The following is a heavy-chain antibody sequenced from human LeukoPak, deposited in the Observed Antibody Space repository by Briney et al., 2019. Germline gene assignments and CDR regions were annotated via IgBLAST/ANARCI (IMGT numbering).Heavy chain of an antibody. J-gene: IGHJ4*02. CDR2: INNSGNK. CDR1: GGSISSGGYY. Sequence: SQTLSLTCTVSGGSISSGGYYWSWIRQPPGKGLEWIGHINNSGNKYYNPSLRSRVTISVDTSRNQFSLMLNSVTAADTAMYYCARDGYNYGGRLLDYWGQGTLVTVSS. V-gene: IGHV4-30-4*08. CDR3: ARDGYNYGGRLLDY. D-gene: IGHD5-18*01.